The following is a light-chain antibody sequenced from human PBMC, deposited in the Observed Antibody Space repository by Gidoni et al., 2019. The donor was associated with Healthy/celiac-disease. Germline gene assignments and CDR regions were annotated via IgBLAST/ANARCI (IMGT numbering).Light chain of an antibody. Sequence: SYVRTQPPSGSVAPGQTARITWGGNNIGSKSVHWYQLKPGQAPVLVVYDDSDRPSGIPERFSGSNSGNTATLTISRVEAGDEADYYCQVWDSSSDLVVFGGGTKLTV. V-gene: IGLV3-21*02. CDR2: DDS. CDR1: NIGSKS. CDR3: QVWDSSSDLVV. J-gene: IGLJ2*01.